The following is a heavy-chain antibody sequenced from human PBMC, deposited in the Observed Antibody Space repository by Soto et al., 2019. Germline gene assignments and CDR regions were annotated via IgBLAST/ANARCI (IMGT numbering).Heavy chain of an antibody. CDR1: GGTFSSYA. J-gene: IGHJ4*02. Sequence: SVKVSCKASGGTFSSYAISWVRQAPGQGLEWMGGIIPIFGTANYAQKFQGRVTITADESTSTAYMELSSLRSDDTAVYYCARTYDMVTGYPVWGFDYWGQGTLATVSS. CDR3: ARTYDMVTGYPVWGFDY. D-gene: IGHD3-9*01. V-gene: IGHV1-69*13. CDR2: IIPIFGTA.